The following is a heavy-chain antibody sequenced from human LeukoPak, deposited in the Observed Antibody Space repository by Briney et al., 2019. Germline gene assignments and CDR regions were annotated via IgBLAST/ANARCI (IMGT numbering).Heavy chain of an antibody. V-gene: IGHV3-33*06. CDR1: GFTFRNHG. D-gene: IGHD3-10*01. Sequence: PGMSLRLSCAASGFTFRNHGMHWVRQAPGKGLEWVAVIWYDGSNQYYADSVKGRFTISRDNSKNTLYLHMNSLRAEDTAVYYCAKDVTYYFGSGSNPNWFDPWGQETIVTVSS. CDR2: IWYDGSNQ. J-gene: IGHJ5*02. CDR3: AKDVTYYFGSGSNPNWFDP.